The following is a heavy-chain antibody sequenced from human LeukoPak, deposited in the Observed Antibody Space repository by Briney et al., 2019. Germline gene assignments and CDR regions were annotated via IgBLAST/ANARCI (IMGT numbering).Heavy chain of an antibody. D-gene: IGHD4-23*01. J-gene: IGHJ6*02. Sequence: SETLSLTCTVSGSSISSGDYYWSWIRQPPGKGLEWIGYIYYSGSTYYNPSLKSRVTISVDTSKNQFSLKLSSVTAADTAVYYCARTIYGGNSRSYYYYGMDVWGQGTTVTVSS. CDR1: GSSISSGDYY. CDR2: IYYSGST. CDR3: ARTIYGGNSRSYYYYGMDV. V-gene: IGHV4-30-4*01.